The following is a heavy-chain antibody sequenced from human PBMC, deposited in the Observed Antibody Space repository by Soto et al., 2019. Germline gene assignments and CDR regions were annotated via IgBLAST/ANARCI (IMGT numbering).Heavy chain of an antibody. D-gene: IGHD6-19*01. CDR3: AHLVPGPLSFAY. CDR1: GFSFNTRGVG. V-gene: IGHV2-5*02. J-gene: IGHJ4*02. Sequence: QLTLKESGPSLIKPTQTLALTCTFSGFSFNTRGVGVAWIRQPPGKTLEWLAVIYWDNDRRYRPSLTDRLSITKDMSTKQVVLTMTNVDPVDTGTYYCAHLVPGPLSFAYWGQGALVTFSS. CDR2: IYWDNDR.